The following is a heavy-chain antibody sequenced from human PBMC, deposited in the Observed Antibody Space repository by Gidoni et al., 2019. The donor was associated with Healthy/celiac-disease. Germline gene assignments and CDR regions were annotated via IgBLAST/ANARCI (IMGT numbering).Heavy chain of an antibody. J-gene: IGHJ5*02. V-gene: IGHV1-46*01. CDR1: GDTFTSYY. CDR2: INPSGGRT. D-gene: IGHD3-10*01. Sequence: QVQLVQSGAEVKKPGASVKFSCKASGDTFTSYYMHWVRQAPGQGLEWMGIINPSGGRTRYAQKFQGRVTMTRDTSTSTVYMELSSLRSEDPAVYYCARGPGVRGAGPVDPWGQGTLVTVSS. CDR3: ARGPGVRGAGPVDP.